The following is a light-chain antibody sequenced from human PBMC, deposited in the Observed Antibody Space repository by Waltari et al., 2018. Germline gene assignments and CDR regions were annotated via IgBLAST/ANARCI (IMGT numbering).Light chain of an antibody. CDR3: WSYAGRNTYV. J-gene: IGLJ1*01. CDR2: DVI. CDR1: SSDVGAYYY. Sequence: QSALTQPRSVSGSPGQSVAISCTGTSSDVGAYYYVFWYQQHSGAAPKTIIYDVIKRPSGVPDRFSGSKSGNMASLTISGLQAEDEADYYCWSYAGRNTYVFGAGTKVTVL. V-gene: IGLV2-11*01.